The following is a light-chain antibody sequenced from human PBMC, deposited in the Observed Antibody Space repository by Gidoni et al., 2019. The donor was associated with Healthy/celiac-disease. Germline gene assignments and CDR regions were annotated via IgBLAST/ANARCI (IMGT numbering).Light chain of an antibody. CDR2: YKSDSDK. CDR1: SGINVGTYW. CDR3: MIWHSSAWV. J-gene: IGLJ3*02. V-gene: IGLV5-45*02. Sequence: QAVLTQPSSLSASPGASASLTCTLRSGINVGTYWIYCYQQQPGSPPQYLLRYKSDSDKQQGSGVPSRFSGSKDGSANAGILIISGLQSEDEADYYCMIWHSSAWVFGGGTKLTVL.